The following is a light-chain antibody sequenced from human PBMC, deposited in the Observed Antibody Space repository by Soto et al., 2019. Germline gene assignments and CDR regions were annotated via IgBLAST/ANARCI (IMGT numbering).Light chain of an antibody. CDR1: NSDVGRYNY. J-gene: IGLJ2*01. CDR2: EVS. V-gene: IGLV2-14*01. Sequence: QSALTQPASVSGSPGQSITISCTGTNSDVGRYNYVSWYQQHPGKAPKLIIFEVSNRPSRVSNRFSGSKSGNTASLTISGLQADDEAAYYCSSYPTSPPSVVFGGGTKLTVL. CDR3: SSYPTSPPSVV.